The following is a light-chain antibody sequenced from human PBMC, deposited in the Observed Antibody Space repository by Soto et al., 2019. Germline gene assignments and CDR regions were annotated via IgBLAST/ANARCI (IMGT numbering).Light chain of an antibody. CDR2: GAS. CDR1: QSLSSRY. J-gene: IGKJ4*01. CDR3: QQYSSSPPT. V-gene: IGKV3-20*01. Sequence: EIVLTQSPGTLSLSPGDRATLSCRASQSLSSRYLAWYRQKPGQAPRLLIYGASNSATGIPDRFSGSGSGTDFTLTISRLEPDDCAVYYCQQYSSSPPTFGGGTKVEIK.